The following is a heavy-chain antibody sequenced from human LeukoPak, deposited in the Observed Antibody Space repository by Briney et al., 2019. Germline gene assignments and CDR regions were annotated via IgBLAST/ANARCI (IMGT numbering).Heavy chain of an antibody. D-gene: IGHD3-10*01. CDR1: GFTFNGFE. V-gene: IGHV3-48*03. CDR3: ARDPDPGSSSY. J-gene: IGHJ4*02. Sequence: GGSLRPSCAASGFTFNGFEMIWVRQAPGKGLEWISYISSSGSTRQYADSVKGRFTISRDNAKNSLYLQMNSLRAEDTAVYYCARDPDPGSSSYWGQGTLVTVSP. CDR2: ISSSGSTR.